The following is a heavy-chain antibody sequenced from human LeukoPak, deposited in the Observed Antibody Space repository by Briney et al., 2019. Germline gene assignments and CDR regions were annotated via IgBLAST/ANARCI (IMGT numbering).Heavy chain of an antibody. CDR3: ARDTAMAPPYYFDY. CDR1: GGSISSSNW. CDR2: IYHNGST. J-gene: IGHJ4*02. D-gene: IGHD5-18*01. V-gene: IGHV4-4*02. Sequence: TSQTLSLTCAVSGGSISSSNWWSWVRPPPGKGLEWIGEIYHNGSTNYNPSLKSRVTISVDKSKNQFSLKLSSVTAADTAVYYCARDTAMAPPYYFDYWGQGTLVTVSS.